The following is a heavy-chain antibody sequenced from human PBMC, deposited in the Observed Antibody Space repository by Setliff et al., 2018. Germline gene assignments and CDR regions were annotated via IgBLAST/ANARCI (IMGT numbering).Heavy chain of an antibody. CDR2: INHSGST. CDR1: GGSFSGYY. Sequence: SETLSLTCAVYGGSFSGYYWSWIRQPPGKGLEWIEEINHSGSTNYNPSLKSRVTISVDTSKNQFSLKLSSVTAADTAVYHCTRDQDYYGMDVWGQGTTVTVSS. J-gene: IGHJ6*02. CDR3: TRDQDYYGMDV. V-gene: IGHV4-34*01.